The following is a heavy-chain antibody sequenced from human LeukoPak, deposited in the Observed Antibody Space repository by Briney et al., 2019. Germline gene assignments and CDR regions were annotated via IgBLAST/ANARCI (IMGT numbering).Heavy chain of an antibody. V-gene: IGHV3-21*01. D-gene: IGHD2-2*01. CDR2: ISSSSSYI. J-gene: IGHJ5*02. CDR3: AREKYQAGWFDP. CDR1: GFTFSSYS. Sequence: PGGSLRLSCAASGFTFSSYSMNWARQAPGKGLEWVSSISSSSSYIYYADSVKGRFTISRDNAKNSLYLQMNSLRAEDTAVYYCAREKYQAGWFDPWGQGTLVTVSS.